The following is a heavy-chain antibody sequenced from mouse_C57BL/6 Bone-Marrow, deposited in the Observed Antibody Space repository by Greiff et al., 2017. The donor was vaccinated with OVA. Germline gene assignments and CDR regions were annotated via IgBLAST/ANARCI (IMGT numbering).Heavy chain of an antibody. CDR2: IDPSDSET. D-gene: IGHD4-1*01. J-gene: IGHJ3*01. V-gene: IGHV1-52*01. CDR3: ARSPLGRDWFAY. Sequence: QVQLQQSGAELVRPGSSVKLSCKASGYTFTSYWMHWVKQRPIQGLEWIGNIDPSDSETHYNQKFKDKATLTVDKSSSTAYMQLSSLTSEDSAVYYCARSPLGRDWFAYWGQGTLVTVSA. CDR1: GYTFTSYW.